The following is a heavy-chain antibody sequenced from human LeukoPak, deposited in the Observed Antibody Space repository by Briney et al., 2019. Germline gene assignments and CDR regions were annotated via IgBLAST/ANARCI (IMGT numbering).Heavy chain of an antibody. V-gene: IGHV3-20*04. D-gene: IGHD3-22*01. J-gene: IGHJ4*02. CDR1: GFTFDDYG. CDR3: ARGSAYYYDSSGSVDFDY. CDR2: INWNGGST. Sequence: PGGSLRLSCAASGFTFDDYGMSWVRQAPGKGLEWVSGINWNGGSTGYADSVKGRFTISRDNAKNSLYLQMNSLRAEDTALYYCARGSAYYYDSSGSVDFDYWGQGTLVTVSS.